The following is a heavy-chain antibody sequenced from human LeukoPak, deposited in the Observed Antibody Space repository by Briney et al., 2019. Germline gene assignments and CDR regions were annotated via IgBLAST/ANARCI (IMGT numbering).Heavy chain of an antibody. CDR3: ARSGLEYFQH. D-gene: IGHD2-15*01. V-gene: IGHV3-48*04. J-gene: IGHJ1*01. Sequence: PGGSLRLSCAASGFTFSSYGMNWVRQAPGKGLEWVSFIISSSSTIYYADSVKGRFTISRDNAKNSLYLQMNGLRAEDMAVYYCARSGLEYFQHWGQGTLVTVSS. CDR1: GFTFSSYG. CDR2: IISSSSTI.